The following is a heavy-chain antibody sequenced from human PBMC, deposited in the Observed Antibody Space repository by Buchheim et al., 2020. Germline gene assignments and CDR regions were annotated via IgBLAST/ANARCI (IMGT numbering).Heavy chain of an antibody. V-gene: IGHV3-30*18. J-gene: IGHJ4*02. CDR3: AKDQFLYNWNDGTGIDY. CDR2: ISYDGSNK. CDR1: GFTFSSYG. D-gene: IGHD1-20*01. Sequence: QVQLVESGGGVVQPGRSLRLSCAASGFTFSSYGMHWVRQAPGKGLEWVAVISYDGSNKYYADSVKGRFTISRDNSKKTLYLQMNSLRAEDTAVYYCAKDQFLYNWNDGTGIDYWGQGTL.